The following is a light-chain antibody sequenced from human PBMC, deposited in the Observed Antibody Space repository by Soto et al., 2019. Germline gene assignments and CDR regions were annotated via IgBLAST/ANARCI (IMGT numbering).Light chain of an antibody. CDR2: DAS. J-gene: IGKJ4*01. V-gene: IGKV3-15*01. Sequence: EVVMTQSPATLSVSPGERVTFSCRASQSVTTNLAWYQHKPGQSPRLLISDASTGASGIPPRFSGSGSGTDFTLTISSLQPDDFATYYCQEYSSYSTFGGGTKVDNK. CDR1: QSVTTN. CDR3: QEYSSYST.